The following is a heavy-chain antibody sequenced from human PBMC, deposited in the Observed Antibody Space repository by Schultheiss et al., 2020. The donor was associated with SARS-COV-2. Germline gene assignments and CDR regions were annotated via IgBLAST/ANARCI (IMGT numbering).Heavy chain of an antibody. Sequence: GSLRLSCTVSGGSVSSGSYYWSWIRQPPGKGLEWIGYIYYSGSTNYNPSLKSRVTISADTSKNQFSLKLTSVTAADTAVYFCARLDTALDHWGQGTLVTVSS. V-gene: IGHV4-61*01. CDR2: IYYSGST. CDR1: GGSVSSGSYY. D-gene: IGHD5-18*01. J-gene: IGHJ4*02. CDR3: ARLDTALDH.